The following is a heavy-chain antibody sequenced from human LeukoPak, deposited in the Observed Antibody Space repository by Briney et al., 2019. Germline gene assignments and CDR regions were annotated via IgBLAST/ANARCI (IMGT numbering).Heavy chain of an antibody. CDR3: AIGVVVPAALYAYYYYMDV. CDR2: IVPIFGTA. V-gene: IGHV1-69*05. D-gene: IGHD2-2*01. CDR1: GGTFSSYA. Sequence: SVKVSCKASGGTFSSYAISWVRQAPGQGLEWMGGIVPIFGTANYAQKFQGRVTITTDESTSTAYMELSSLRSEDTAVYYCAIGVVVPAALYAYYYYMDVWGKGTTVTVSS. J-gene: IGHJ6*03.